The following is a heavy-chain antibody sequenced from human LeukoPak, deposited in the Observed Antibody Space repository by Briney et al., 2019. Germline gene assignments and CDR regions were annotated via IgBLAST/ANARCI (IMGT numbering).Heavy chain of an antibody. CDR1: GGSISSGGYS. CDR2: IYHSGST. D-gene: IGHD3-22*01. CDR3: ARASDDSSFFDY. V-gene: IGHV4-30-2*01. J-gene: IGHJ4*02. Sequence: SQTLSLTCAVSGGSISSGGYSWSWIRQPPGKGLEWIGYIYHSGSTYYNPSFKSRVTISVDRSENQFSLKLSSVTAADTAVYYCARASDDSSFFDYWGQGTLVTVSS.